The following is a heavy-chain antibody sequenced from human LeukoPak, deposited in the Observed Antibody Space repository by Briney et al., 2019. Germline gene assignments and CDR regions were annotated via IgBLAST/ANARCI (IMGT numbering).Heavy chain of an antibody. CDR3: AGQGIAAAGHDY. J-gene: IGHJ4*02. Sequence: PSETLSLTCTVSGGSISSAISYWSWIRLPAGKGLEWIGRIYTSGSTNYNPSLKSRVTISVDTSKNQFSLKLSSVTAADTAVYYCAGQGIAAAGHDYWGQGTLVTVSS. CDR1: GGSISSAISY. CDR2: IYTSGST. D-gene: IGHD6-13*01. V-gene: IGHV4-61*02.